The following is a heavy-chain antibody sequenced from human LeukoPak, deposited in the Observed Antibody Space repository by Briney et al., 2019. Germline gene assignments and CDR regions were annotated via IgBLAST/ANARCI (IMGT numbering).Heavy chain of an antibody. V-gene: IGHV3-30*18. J-gene: IGHJ4*02. Sequence: QSGGSLRLSCAASGFTFSVYDMHWVRQGPGKGLEWVALISHDGSNKNYTDSVKGRFAISRDNSKNTVYLQMNSLRPEDTAVYYCAKPRGGYYFDYWGQGTLVTVSS. CDR2: ISHDGSNK. CDR3: AKPRGGYYFDY. CDR1: GFTFSVYD. D-gene: IGHD3-3*01.